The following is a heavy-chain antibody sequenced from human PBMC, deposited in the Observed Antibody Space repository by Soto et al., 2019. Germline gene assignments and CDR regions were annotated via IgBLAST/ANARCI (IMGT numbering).Heavy chain of an antibody. D-gene: IGHD6-19*01. Sequence: QVKLVDSGGGVVQPGRSLRLSCRTSGFTFSSYGMHWVRQAPGKGPEWVAFISNDGSKTDYADSLKGRFTVSRENPKNSRLLQMNSLRGDDTAVYYCTNPRSSLQWPPFDPWGHGTLVTVSS. V-gene: IGHV3-30*18. J-gene: IGHJ5*02. CDR3: TNPRSSLQWPPFDP. CDR1: GFTFSSYG. CDR2: ISNDGSKT.